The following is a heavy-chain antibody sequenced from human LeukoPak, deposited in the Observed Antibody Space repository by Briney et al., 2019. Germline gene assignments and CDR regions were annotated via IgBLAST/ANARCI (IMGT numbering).Heavy chain of an antibody. J-gene: IGHJ3*02. D-gene: IGHD3-10*01. CDR3: AKDQITMVQGVNDAFDI. CDR2: ISSSSSYI. CDR1: GFTFSSYS. V-gene: IGHV3-21*04. Sequence: GGSLRLSCAASGFTFSSYSMNWVRQAPGKGLEWVSSISSSSSYIYYADSVKGRFTISRDNSKNTLYLQMNSLRAEDTAVYYCAKDQITMVQGVNDAFDIWGQGTMVTVSS.